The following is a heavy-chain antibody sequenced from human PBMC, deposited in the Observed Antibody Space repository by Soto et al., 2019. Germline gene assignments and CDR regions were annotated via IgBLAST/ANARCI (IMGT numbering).Heavy chain of an antibody. J-gene: IGHJ6*02. D-gene: IGHD6-13*01. V-gene: IGHV1-69*13. CDR1: GGTFSSYA. CDR2: IIPIFGTA. CDR3: ARYAAGYSSSWRRYYYYYGMDV. Sequence: ASVKVSCKASGGTFSSYAISWVRQAPGQGLEWMGGIIPIFGTANYAQKFQGRVTITADESTSTAYMELSSLRSEDTAVYYCARYAAGYSSSWRRYYYYYGMDVWGQGTTVTVSS.